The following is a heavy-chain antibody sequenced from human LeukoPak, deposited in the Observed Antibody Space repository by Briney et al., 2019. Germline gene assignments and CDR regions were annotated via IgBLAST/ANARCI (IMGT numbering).Heavy chain of an antibody. J-gene: IGHJ6*02. D-gene: IGHD3-10*01. CDR3: ARGLTAIRGIEYSYYGMDV. V-gene: IGHV3-30-3*01. CDR1: GFTFSRTS. Sequence: GGSLRLSCAASGFTFSRTSMHWVRQSPGKGLEWVAVISFDGGTKYYADSVKGRLTVSRDNSKKALYLQMNSLRTEDTAVYFCARGLTAIRGIEYSYYGMDVWGQGTTVTVSS. CDR2: ISFDGGTK.